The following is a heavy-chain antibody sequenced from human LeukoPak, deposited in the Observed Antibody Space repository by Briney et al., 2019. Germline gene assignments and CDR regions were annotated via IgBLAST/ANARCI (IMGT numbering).Heavy chain of an antibody. Sequence: SETLSLTCTVSGGSISSYYWSWIRQPAGKGLEWIGRIYTSGSTNYNPSLKSRVTMSVDTSKNQFSLKLSSVTAADTAVYYCASLFNVRYYYYYMDVWGKGTTVTVSS. CDR2: IYTSGST. V-gene: IGHV4-4*07. J-gene: IGHJ6*03. CDR1: GGSISSYY. D-gene: IGHD3-16*02. CDR3: ASLFNVRYYYYYMDV.